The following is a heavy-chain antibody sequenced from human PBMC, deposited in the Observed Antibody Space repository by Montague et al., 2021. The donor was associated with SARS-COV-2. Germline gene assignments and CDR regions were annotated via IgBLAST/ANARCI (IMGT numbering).Heavy chain of an antibody. V-gene: IGHV3-30*04. J-gene: IGHJ4*02. D-gene: IGHD4-17*01. CDR2: ISYDGSNK. CDR3: ARDDRRYDYGDHFDY. Sequence: SLRLSCAASGFTFSSYAMHWVRQAPGKGLEWVAVISYDGSNKYYADSVKGRFTISRDNSKNTLYLQMNSLRAEDTAVYYGARDDRRYDYGDHFDYWGQGTLVTVSS. CDR1: GFTFSSYA.